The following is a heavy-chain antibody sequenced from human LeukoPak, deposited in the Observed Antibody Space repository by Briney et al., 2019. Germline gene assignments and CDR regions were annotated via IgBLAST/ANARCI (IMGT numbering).Heavy chain of an antibody. D-gene: IGHD2-15*01. V-gene: IGHV2-5*01. CDR3: AHRRWTDLFDP. J-gene: IGHJ5*02. Sequence: ESGPTLVKPTQTLTLTCTFSGFSLRTTGLGVGWIRQPPGKALEWLALIYWNDDKRYSPSLKSRPTITKDTSKNQVVLTVTSMDPVDTATYYCAHRRWTDLFDPWGQGTLVTVSS. CDR1: GFSLRTTGLG. CDR2: IYWNDDK.